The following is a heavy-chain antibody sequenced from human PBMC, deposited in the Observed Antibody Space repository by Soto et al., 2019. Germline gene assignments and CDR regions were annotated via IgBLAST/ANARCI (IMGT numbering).Heavy chain of an antibody. J-gene: IGHJ5*02. Sequence: QVQLQESGPGLVKPSQTLSLTCTVSGGSISSGDYYWSWIRQPPGKGLEWIGYIYYSGSTYYNPSLKSRVTTSVDTSKTQFSLRRSSVTAADTAVYYCARDLIGRATRVRCTYWFDPWGQGTLVTVSS. CDR3: ARDLIGRATRVRCTYWFDP. CDR1: GGSISSGDYY. CDR2: IYYSGST. D-gene: IGHD3-10*01. V-gene: IGHV4-30-4*01.